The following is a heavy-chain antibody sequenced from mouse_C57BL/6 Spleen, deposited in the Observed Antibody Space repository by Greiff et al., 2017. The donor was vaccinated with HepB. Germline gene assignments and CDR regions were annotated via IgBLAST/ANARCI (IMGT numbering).Heavy chain of an antibody. Sequence: VQLQQSGAELVRPGASVKLSCTASGFNIKDYYMHWVKQRPEQGLEWIGRIDPEDGDTEYAPKFQGKATMTADTSSNTAYLQLGSLTSEDTAVYYCTTLWRDVYAMDYWGQGTSVTVSS. CDR1: GFNIKDYY. V-gene: IGHV14-1*01. CDR2: IDPEDGDT. J-gene: IGHJ4*01. D-gene: IGHD1-1*02. CDR3: TTLWRDVYAMDY.